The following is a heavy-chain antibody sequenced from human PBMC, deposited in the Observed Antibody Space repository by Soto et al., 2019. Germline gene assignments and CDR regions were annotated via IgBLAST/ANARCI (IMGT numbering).Heavy chain of an antibody. D-gene: IGHD2-21*01. CDR2: ISPSGGIT. CDR1: GYTFTNYY. Sequence: QVQLVQSGAEVRKPGASVKVSCKTSGYTFTNYYIHWVRQAPGEGLEWMGIISPSGGITDYAQKFQGRVTMTRDTSTSTVYMELRSLRSEDTAVYYCARGETYYFDYWGRATLVTVSS. V-gene: IGHV1-46*01. CDR3: ARGETYYFDY. J-gene: IGHJ4*02.